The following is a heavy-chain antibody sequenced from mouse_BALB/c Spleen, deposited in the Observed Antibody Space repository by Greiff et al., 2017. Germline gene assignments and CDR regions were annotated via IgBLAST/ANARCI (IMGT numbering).Heavy chain of an antibody. J-gene: IGHJ4*01. V-gene: IGHV5-17*02. CDR2: ISSGSSTI. CDR1: GFTFSSFG. Sequence: DVMLVESGGGLVQPGGSRKLSCAASGFTFSSFGMHWVRQAPEKGLEWVAYISSGSSTIYYADTVKGRFTISRDNPKNTLFLQMTSLRSEDTAMYYCARWVAGYAMDYWGQGTSVTVSS. CDR3: ARWVAGYAMDY. D-gene: IGHD1-1*02.